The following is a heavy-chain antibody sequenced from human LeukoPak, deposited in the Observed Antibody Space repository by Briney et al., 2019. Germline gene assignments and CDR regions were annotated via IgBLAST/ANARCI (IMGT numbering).Heavy chain of an antibody. CDR1: GFTFSNHY. Sequence: PGGSLRLSCAASGFTFSNHYMSWIRQAPGKGLEWVAAISYDGSNKYYADSVKGRFTISRDNSKNTLYLQMNSLRAEDTAVYYCARAAAAGSDYYYYYYMDVWGKGTTVTVSS. V-gene: IGHV3-30*04. D-gene: IGHD6-13*01. CDR3: ARAAAAGSDYYYYYYMDV. CDR2: ISYDGSNK. J-gene: IGHJ6*03.